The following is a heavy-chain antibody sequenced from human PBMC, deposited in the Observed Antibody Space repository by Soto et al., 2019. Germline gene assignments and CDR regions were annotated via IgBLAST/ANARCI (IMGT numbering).Heavy chain of an antibody. D-gene: IGHD3-9*01. V-gene: IGHV4-4*07. Sequence: SETLSLTCAVSGGSMSNYYWSWIRQPAVNGLEWIGRIYTTGSTHYNPSLKSRVTLSIDMSKNQFSLKLNSVTAADTAVYYCARELPSIYEILTGHFDHWGQGTLVTVSS. CDR3: ARELPSIYEILTGHFDH. CDR2: IYTTGST. CDR1: GGSMSNYY. J-gene: IGHJ4*02.